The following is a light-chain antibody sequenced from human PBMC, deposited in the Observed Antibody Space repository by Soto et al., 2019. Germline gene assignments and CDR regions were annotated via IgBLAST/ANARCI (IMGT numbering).Light chain of an antibody. V-gene: IGLV2-14*01. Sequence: QSALTQPASVSGSPGQSITISCTGTSSDVGGYNYVSWYQQHPGKAPKLMIYEVSNRPSGVANRFSGSKSGNTASLTISVLQAEDEADYYCSSYTSSSTWVVGGGTKLTVL. J-gene: IGLJ3*02. CDR2: EVS. CDR3: SSYTSSSTWV. CDR1: SSDVGGYNY.